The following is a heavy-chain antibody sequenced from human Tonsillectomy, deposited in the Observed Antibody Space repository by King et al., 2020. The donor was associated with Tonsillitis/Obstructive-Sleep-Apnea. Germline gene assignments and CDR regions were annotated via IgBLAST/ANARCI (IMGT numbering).Heavy chain of an antibody. J-gene: IGHJ3*02. CDR1: GFTLNHYW. CDR3: ARDLSVVVAAIWYDVHDI. CDR2: IKEDGSEK. Sequence: VQLVESGGGLVQPGGSLRLSCVASGFTLNHYWMTWVRQAPGKGLEWVANIKEDGSEKNHVDSVKGRFTVSRDNARNSLYLQMNSLRAEDTAVYYCARDLSVVVAAIWYDVHDIWGQGTMVTVSP. D-gene: IGHD2-21*02. V-gene: IGHV3-7*01.